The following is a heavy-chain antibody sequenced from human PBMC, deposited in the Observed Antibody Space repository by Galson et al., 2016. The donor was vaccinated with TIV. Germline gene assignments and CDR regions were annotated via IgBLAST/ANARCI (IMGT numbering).Heavy chain of an antibody. V-gene: IGHV3-74*01. CDR3: ARGALDTDRGYYYYYGLDV. CDR2: ISGYGTRT. Sequence: SLRLSCAASGFTFSTYWMNWVRQAPGKGLVWVSRISGYGTRTNYADSVKGRLTISRDNAKNTLYLQMNSLSADDTAVYYCARGALDTDRGYYYYYGLDVWGQGTTVTVSS. D-gene: IGHD5-18*01. CDR1: GFTFSTYW. J-gene: IGHJ6*02.